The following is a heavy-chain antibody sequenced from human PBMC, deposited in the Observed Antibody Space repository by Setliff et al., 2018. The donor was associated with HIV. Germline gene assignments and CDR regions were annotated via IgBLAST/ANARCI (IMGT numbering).Heavy chain of an antibody. CDR3: ARVGSVIQVTLFGMDV. D-gene: IGHD5-18*01. J-gene: IGHJ6*02. Sequence: SETLSLTCVVSGYSISSGYFWGWIRQPPGEGLEWIGNMHHSGSTYYNPSLKSRVTMSVDTSKNQFSLKLTSVTAADTAVYYCARVGSVIQVTLFGMDVWGQGTTVTVSS. CDR1: GYSISSGYF. V-gene: IGHV4-38-2*01. CDR2: MHHSGST.